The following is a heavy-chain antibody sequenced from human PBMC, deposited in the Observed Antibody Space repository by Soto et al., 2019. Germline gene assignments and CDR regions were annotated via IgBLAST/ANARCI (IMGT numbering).Heavy chain of an antibody. CDR3: ATASGRFGEFDY. D-gene: IGHD3-10*01. Sequence: EVQLLESGGGLVQPGGSLSLSCAASGFTFSSYAMSWVRQAPGEGLEWVSAISGSGGSTYYADSVKGRFTNSRANSKNTLYLQMTSLRAEDTAVYYCATASGRFGEFDYWGQGTLVTVSS. V-gene: IGHV3-23*01. CDR1: GFTFSSYA. CDR2: ISGSGGST. J-gene: IGHJ4*02.